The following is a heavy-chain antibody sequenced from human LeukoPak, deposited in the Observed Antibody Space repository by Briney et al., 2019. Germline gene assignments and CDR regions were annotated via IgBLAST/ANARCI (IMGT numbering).Heavy chain of an antibody. Sequence: SETLSITCTVSGGSISSGGYYWSWIRQHPGKGLEWIGYIYYSGSTYYNPSLKSRVTISVDTSKNQFSLKLSSVTAADTAVYYCARTRGYSGYEDFDYWGQGTLVTVSS. CDR1: GGSISSGGYY. CDR3: ARTRGYSGYEDFDY. J-gene: IGHJ4*02. V-gene: IGHV4-31*03. D-gene: IGHD5-12*01. CDR2: IYYSGST.